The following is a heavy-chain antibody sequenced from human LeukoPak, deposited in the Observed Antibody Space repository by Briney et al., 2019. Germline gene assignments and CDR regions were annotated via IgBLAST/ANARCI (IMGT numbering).Heavy chain of an antibody. CDR3: ARAPFPYDSSGYYPL. D-gene: IGHD3-22*01. Sequence: PGGSLRLSCAASGFTFGYYWMTWVRQAPGKGLEWVANIKQDGSEKHYVDSMRGRFTISRDNAKNSLYLQMNSLRAGDTALYYCARAPFPYDSSGYYPLWGQGTLVTVSS. V-gene: IGHV3-7*05. CDR2: IKQDGSEK. CDR1: GFTFGYYW. J-gene: IGHJ4*02.